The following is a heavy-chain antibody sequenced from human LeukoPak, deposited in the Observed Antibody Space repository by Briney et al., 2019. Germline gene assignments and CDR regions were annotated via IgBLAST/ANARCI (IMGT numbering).Heavy chain of an antibody. Sequence: GGSLRLSCATSGGTFTNHWMSWVRQAPGKGLEWVANINQDGSERNYVDSVSGRFTISRDNAKNSLYLQMNSLRVEDTAVYYCGQDYWGQGTLVAVSP. V-gene: IGHV3-7*01. J-gene: IGHJ4*02. CDR1: GGTFTNHW. CDR3: GQDY. CDR2: INQDGSER.